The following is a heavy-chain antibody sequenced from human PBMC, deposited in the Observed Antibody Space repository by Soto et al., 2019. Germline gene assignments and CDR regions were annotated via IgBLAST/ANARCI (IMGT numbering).Heavy chain of an antibody. J-gene: IGHJ4*02. CDR3: ATQNKIRSPIGY. V-gene: IGHV4-31*03. Sequence: PSETLSLTCTVSGGSISSGGYYWSWIRQHPGKGLEWIGYIYYSGSTYYNPSLKSRVTISVDTSKNQFSLKLSSVTAADTAVYYCATQNKIRSPIGYWGKGTMVTVS. CDR2: IYYSGST. D-gene: IGHD3-22*01. CDR1: GGSISSGGYY.